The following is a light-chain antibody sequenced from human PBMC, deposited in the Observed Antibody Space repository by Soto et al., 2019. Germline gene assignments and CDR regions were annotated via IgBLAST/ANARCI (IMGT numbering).Light chain of an antibody. CDR3: QQHNAWPLT. CDR2: VAS. J-gene: IGKJ4*01. CDR1: QSVGTY. Sequence: EIVMTQSPATLSVSPGERATLSCRASQSVGTYLAWYQQKPGQAPRLVIYVASARAAGIPARFSGNGSGTEFTLAISSLQSEDVAVYYCQQHNAWPLTFGGGTKVEIK. V-gene: IGKV3-15*01.